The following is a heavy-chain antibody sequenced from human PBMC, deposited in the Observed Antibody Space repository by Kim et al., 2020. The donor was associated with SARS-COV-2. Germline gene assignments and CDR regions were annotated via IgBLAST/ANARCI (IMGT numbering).Heavy chain of an antibody. V-gene: IGHV3-23*01. D-gene: IGHD3-3*01. J-gene: IGHJ4*02. CDR3: AIVASKLRFLNFEY. Sequence: GKGLEGVSDISGIGPNTYYADSVKGRFTISRDNSKNTLYLQLNSLRAEDTAVYYCAIVASKLRFLNFEYWGQGTLVTVSP. CDR2: ISGIGPNT.